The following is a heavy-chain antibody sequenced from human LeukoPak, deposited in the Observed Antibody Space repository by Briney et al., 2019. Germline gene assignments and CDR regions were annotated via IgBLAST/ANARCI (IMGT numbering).Heavy chain of an antibody. CDR2: IYHSGST. CDR1: GYSISSGYY. Sequence: PSETLSLTCAVSGYSISSGYYWGWIRQPPGKGLEWIGSIYHSGSTYYNPSLKSRVTISVDTSKNQFSLKLSSVTAADTAVYYCARRVSGYSSSWYYYYYYMDVWGKGTTVTVSS. CDR3: ARRVSGYSSSWYYYYYYMDV. V-gene: IGHV4-38-2*01. D-gene: IGHD6-6*01. J-gene: IGHJ6*03.